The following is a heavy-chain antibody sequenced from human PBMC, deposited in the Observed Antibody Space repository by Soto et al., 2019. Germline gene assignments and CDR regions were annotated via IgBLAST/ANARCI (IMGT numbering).Heavy chain of an antibody. CDR2: ISAGNGNT. CDR3: SWEDF. Sequence: ASVKVSCKASGYTFTNYFIHWVRQAPGQSLEWMGWISAGNGNTQYSQKFQGRVTITRDTSASTIYLELSSLTSEDTAVYYCSWEDFWGPGTLVTGSS. CDR1: GYTFTNYF. J-gene: IGHJ4*02. V-gene: IGHV1-3*01.